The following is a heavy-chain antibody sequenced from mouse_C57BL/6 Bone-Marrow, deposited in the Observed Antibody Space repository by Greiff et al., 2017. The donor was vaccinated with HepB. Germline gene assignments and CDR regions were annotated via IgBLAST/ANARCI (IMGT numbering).Heavy chain of an antibody. CDR3: AKRTDYGSSYDYYAMDY. CDR1: GFSLTSYG. D-gene: IGHD1-1*01. CDR2: IWSGGST. V-gene: IGHV2-4*01. J-gene: IGHJ4*01. Sequence: QVQLKESGPGLVQPSQSLSITCTVSGFSLTSYGVHWVRQPPGKGLEWLGVIWSGGSTDYNAAFISRLSISKDNSKSQVFFKMNSLQADDTAIYYCAKRTDYGSSYDYYAMDYWGQGTSVTVSS.